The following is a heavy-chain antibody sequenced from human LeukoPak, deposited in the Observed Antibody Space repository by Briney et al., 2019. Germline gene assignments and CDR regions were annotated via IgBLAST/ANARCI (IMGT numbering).Heavy chain of an antibody. D-gene: IGHD3-22*01. V-gene: IGHV3-7*03. CDR2: IKQDGSEK. CDR1: GFTFSSYW. Sequence: GGSLRLSCAASGFTFSSYWMSWVRQAPGKGLEWVANIKQDGSEKYYVDSVKGRFTISRDNAKKSLYLQMNSLRAEDTALYYCAKAGDRSGYYYGDFDNWGQGTLVTVSS. J-gene: IGHJ4*02. CDR3: AKAGDRSGYYYGDFDN.